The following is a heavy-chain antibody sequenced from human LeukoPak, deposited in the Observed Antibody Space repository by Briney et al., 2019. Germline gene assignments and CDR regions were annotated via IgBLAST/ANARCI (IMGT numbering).Heavy chain of an antibody. Sequence: SQTLSLTCTVSGGSISSGGYYWSWLRQHPGKGLEWIGYIYYSGSTYYNPSLKSRVTISVDTSKNQFSLKLSSVTAADTAVYYCARGHLVRGAIITGYYFDYWGQGTLVTVSS. CDR3: ARGHLVRGAIITGYYFDY. CDR1: GGSISSGGYY. D-gene: IGHD3-10*01. J-gene: IGHJ4*02. V-gene: IGHV4-31*03. CDR2: IYYSGST.